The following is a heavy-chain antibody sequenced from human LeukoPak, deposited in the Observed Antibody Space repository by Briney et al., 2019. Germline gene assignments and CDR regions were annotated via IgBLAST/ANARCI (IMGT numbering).Heavy chain of an antibody. CDR1: GFTFDDYA. D-gene: IGHD2-21*02. J-gene: IGHJ4*02. V-gene: IGHV3-48*03. CDR2: ISSSGSTI. Sequence: GGSLRLSCAASGFTFDDYAMHWVRQAPGKGLEWVSYISSSGSTIYYADSVKGRFTISRDNAKNSLYLQMNSLRAEDTAVYYCARGLRACGGDCYYFDYWGQGTLVTVSS. CDR3: ARGLRACGGDCYYFDY.